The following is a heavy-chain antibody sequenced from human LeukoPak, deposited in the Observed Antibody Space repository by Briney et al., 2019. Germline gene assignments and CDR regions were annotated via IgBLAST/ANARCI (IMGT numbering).Heavy chain of an antibody. Sequence: ASVKVSCKASGYTFTSYDINWVRQATGQGLEWMGWMNPNSGNTGYAQKFQGRVTMTRNTSISTAYMELSSLRSEDTAVYYCARGLRRRPERPNYGSGSYYNDYWGQGTLVTVSS. V-gene: IGHV1-8*01. CDR1: GYTFTSYD. CDR3: ARGLRRRPERPNYGSGSYYNDY. J-gene: IGHJ4*02. D-gene: IGHD3-10*01. CDR2: MNPNSGNT.